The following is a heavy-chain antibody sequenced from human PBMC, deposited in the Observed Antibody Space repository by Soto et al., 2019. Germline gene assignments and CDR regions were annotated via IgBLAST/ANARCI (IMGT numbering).Heavy chain of an antibody. CDR1: GYTFTSYG. J-gene: IGHJ6*02. CDR2: ISAYNGNT. V-gene: IGHV1-18*01. Sequence: ASVKVSCKASGYTFTSYGISWVRQAPGQGLEWMGWISAYNGNTNYAQKLQGRVTMTTDTSTSTAYMELRSLRSDDTAVYYCATDLGITFGGVIVIPGVGDYYYGMDVWGQGTTVTVSS. D-gene: IGHD3-16*02. CDR3: ATDLGITFGGVIVIPGVGDYYYGMDV.